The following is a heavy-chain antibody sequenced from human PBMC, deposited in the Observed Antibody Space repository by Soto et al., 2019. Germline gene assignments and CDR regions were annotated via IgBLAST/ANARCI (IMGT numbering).Heavy chain of an antibody. CDR2: IKQDGSEK. CDR1: GFTFSSYW. CDR3: ARDRSDYVDYYYYYYGMDV. Sequence: GGSLRLSCAASGFTFSSYWMSWVRQAPGKGLEWVANIKQDGSEKYYVDSVKGRFTISRDNAKNSLYLQMNSLRAEDTAVHYCARDRSDYVDYYYYYYGMDVWGQGTTVTVSS. J-gene: IGHJ6*02. V-gene: IGHV3-7*01. D-gene: IGHD4-17*01.